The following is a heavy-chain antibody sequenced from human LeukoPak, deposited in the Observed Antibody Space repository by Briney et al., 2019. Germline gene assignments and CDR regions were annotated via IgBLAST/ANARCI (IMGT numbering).Heavy chain of an antibody. D-gene: IGHD2-15*01. J-gene: IGHJ6*02. CDR1: GFTFSTYG. V-gene: IGHV3-30*18. CDR3: AKDQKKGLYCSGGSCYSNGNYYYGMDV. Sequence: PGGSLRLSCVASGFTFSTYGMHWVRQAPGKGLEWVAFMSYVGSNKHYADSVRGRFTISRDNSKNTLYLQMNSLRAEDTAVYYCAKDQKKGLYCSGGSCYSNGNYYYGMDVWGQGTTVTVPS. CDR2: MSYVGSNK.